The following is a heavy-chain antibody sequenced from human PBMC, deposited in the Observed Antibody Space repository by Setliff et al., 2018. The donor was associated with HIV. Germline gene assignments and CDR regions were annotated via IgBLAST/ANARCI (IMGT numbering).Heavy chain of an antibody. D-gene: IGHD3-22*01. Sequence: PGESLKISCKTSGYSFTTYWTGWVRQMPGKGLEWMAILYPGDSDTRYSPSFQSQVTVSADKSIGTAYLQWNSLKASDTALYFCARAPNSPYYSNVWYADHWGQGTLVTVSS. V-gene: IGHV5-51*01. J-gene: IGHJ5*02. CDR3: ARAPNSPYYSNVWYADH. CDR2: LYPGDSDT. CDR1: GYSFTTYW.